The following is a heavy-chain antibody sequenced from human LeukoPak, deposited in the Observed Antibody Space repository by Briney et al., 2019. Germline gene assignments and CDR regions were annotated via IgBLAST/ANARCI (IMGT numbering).Heavy chain of an antibody. J-gene: IGHJ4*02. D-gene: IGHD6-19*01. CDR3: AKYGDSSGQPFDY. CDR1: GFTFSSYG. V-gene: IGHV3-30*02. Sequence: GGSLRLSCAASGFTFSSYGMHWVRQAPGKGLEWVAFIRYDGSNKYYADSVKGRFTISRDNSKNTLYLQMNSLRAEDTAVYYCAKYGDSSGQPFDYWGQGTLVTVSS. CDR2: IRYDGSNK.